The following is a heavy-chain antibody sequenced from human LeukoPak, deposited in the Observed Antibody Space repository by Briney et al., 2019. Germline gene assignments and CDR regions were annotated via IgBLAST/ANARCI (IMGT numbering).Heavy chain of an antibody. V-gene: IGHV4-59*01. CDR1: GGSISSYY. D-gene: IGHD5-18*01. CDR3: ARLNGKRSYGKHNFDY. J-gene: IGHJ4*02. CDR2: IYYSGST. Sequence: SETLSLTCTVSGGSISSYYWSWIRQPPGKGLEWIGYIYYSGSTNYNPSLKSRVTISVDTSKNHVSLKLSSVTAADTAVYYCARLNGKRSYGKHNFDYWGQGTLVTVSS.